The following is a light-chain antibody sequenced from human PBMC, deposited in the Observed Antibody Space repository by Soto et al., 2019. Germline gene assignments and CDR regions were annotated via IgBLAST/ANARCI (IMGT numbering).Light chain of an antibody. V-gene: IGKV3-15*01. CDR1: QSINNN. CDR2: GAS. J-gene: IGKJ4*01. CDR3: QQYNDWPLT. Sequence: EIVMTQSPATLSVSPGERATFSCRASQSINNNLAWYQQKRGQGPRLLIYGASSRATGTPARFSGSGSGTGFTLTISSLQSEDFAIYYCQQYNDWPLTFGGGTKVAIK.